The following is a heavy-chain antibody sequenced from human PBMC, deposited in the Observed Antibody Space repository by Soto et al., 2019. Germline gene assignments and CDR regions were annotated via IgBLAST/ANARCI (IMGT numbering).Heavy chain of an antibody. V-gene: IGHV4-39*01. CDR3: ARLPSRHLVDY. CDR2: MFYGVST. Sequence: SETLTLTCTVSCSSINSSGYYWGWIRQPPGKGLEWIGSMFYGVSTYYNPSLKSRVTVSVDTSKNQFSLNLRSVTAADTAVYYCARLPSRHLVDYWGQGTLVTVSS. J-gene: IGHJ4*02. CDR1: CSSINSSGYY. D-gene: IGHD3-3*02.